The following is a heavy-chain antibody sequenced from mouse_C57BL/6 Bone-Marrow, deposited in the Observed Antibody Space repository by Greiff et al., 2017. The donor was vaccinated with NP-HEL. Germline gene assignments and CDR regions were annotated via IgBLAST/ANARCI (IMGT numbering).Heavy chain of an antibody. CDR1: GFNIKDYY. CDR2: IDPEDGET. CDR3: APIYYGYYYAMDY. Sequence: VQLQQSGAELVKPGASVKLSCTASGFNIKDYYMHWVKQRTEQGLEWIGRIDPEDGETKNAPKFQGKATITADTSSNTAYLQLSSLTSEDTAVYYCAPIYYGYYYAMDYWGQGTSVTVSS. V-gene: IGHV14-2*01. J-gene: IGHJ4*01. D-gene: IGHD2-2*01.